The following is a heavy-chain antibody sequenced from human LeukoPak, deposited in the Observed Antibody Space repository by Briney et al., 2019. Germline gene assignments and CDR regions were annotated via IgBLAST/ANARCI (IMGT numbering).Heavy chain of an antibody. J-gene: IGHJ4*02. CDR1: GFTFSSYG. CDR3: AKGRITMIVVAYYFDY. V-gene: IGHV3-23*01. D-gene: IGHD3-22*01. Sequence: GGSLRLSCAASGFTFSSYGMSWVRQAPGKGLEWVSAISGSGGGTYYADSVKGRFTISRDNSKNTLYLQMNSLRAEDTAVYYCAKGRITMIVVAYYFDYWGQGTLVTVSS. CDR2: ISGSGGGT.